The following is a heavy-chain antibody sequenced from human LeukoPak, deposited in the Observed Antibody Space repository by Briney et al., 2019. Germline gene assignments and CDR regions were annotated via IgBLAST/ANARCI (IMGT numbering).Heavy chain of an antibody. J-gene: IGHJ4*02. V-gene: IGHV3-11*01. CDR2: ISSSGDSI. Sequence: GGSLRLSCAASGFTFSDYYMSWIRQAPGKGLEWVSYISSSGDSIYYADSVKGRFTISRDSAENSLYLQMNSLKTEDTAVYYCTTLFGPGYGDYADFDYWGQGTLVTVSS. CDR1: GFTFSDYY. CDR3: TTLFGPGYGDYADFDY. D-gene: IGHD4-17*01.